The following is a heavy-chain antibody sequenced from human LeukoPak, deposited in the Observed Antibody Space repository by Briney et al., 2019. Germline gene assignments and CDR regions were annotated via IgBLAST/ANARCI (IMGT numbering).Heavy chain of an antibody. CDR1: GGSISSGGYY. CDR3: ARGRPHYGGLDY. CDR2: IYYSGST. J-gene: IGHJ4*02. V-gene: IGHV4-31*03. D-gene: IGHD4-23*01. Sequence: SETLSLTCTVSGGSISSGGYYWSWIRQHPGKGLEWIGYIYYSGSTYYNPSLKSRVTISVDTSKNQFSLKLSSVTAADTAVYYCARGRPHYGGLDYWGQGTLVTVSS.